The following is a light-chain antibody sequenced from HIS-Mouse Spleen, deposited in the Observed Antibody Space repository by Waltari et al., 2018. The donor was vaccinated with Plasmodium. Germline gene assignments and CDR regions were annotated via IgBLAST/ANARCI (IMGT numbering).Light chain of an antibody. V-gene: IGLV3-27*01. CDR2: KDS. CDR3: YSAADNKLV. J-gene: IGLJ3*02. Sequence: SYELTQPSSVSVSPGQTARITCSGDVLKKKYARWFQQKPGQAPVLVIYKDSERPSGIPERFSGSSSGTTVTLTISGAQVEDEADYYCYSAADNKLVFGGGTKLTVL. CDR1: VLKKKY.